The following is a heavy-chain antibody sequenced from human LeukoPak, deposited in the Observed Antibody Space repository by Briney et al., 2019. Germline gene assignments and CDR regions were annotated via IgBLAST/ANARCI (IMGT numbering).Heavy chain of an antibody. J-gene: IGHJ4*02. V-gene: IGHV3-7*01. CDR3: ARGSRPGYSSSWYPVPFDY. CDR1: GFNFRTYW. Sequence: GGSLRLSCAVSGFNFRTYWVGWIRQAPGKGLEWVAIMKPDGSDNYYVDSVRGRFTISRDNAKNSLYLQMNSLRAEDTAVYYCARGSRPGYSSSWYPVPFDYWGQGTLVTVSS. CDR2: MKPDGSDN. D-gene: IGHD6-13*01.